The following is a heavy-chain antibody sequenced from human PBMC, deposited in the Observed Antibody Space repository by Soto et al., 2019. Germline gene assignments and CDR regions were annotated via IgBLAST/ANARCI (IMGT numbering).Heavy chain of an antibody. V-gene: IGHV3-23*01. CDR2: ISGGTT. D-gene: IGHD3-10*01. CDR3: ATRVRVTRRSSHFYGTDV. J-gene: IGHJ6*02. CDR1: GSTFSSDV. Sequence: EVQLLESGGGLVQPGGSLRLSCVASGSTFSSDVMSWVRQAPGKGLEWVSGISGGTTYYADSVQGRFTISRDNFKNTLFLQMNSLRAEDTAVYRCATRVRVTRRSSHFYGTDVWGQGTTVTVSS.